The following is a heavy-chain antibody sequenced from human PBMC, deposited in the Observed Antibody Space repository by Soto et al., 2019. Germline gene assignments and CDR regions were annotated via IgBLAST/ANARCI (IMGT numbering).Heavy chain of an antibody. Sequence: SETLSLTCTFSCGSIISGDYYWSWIRQPPGKGLEWIGHIYYSGSTYYNPSLKSRVTISVDTSKNQFSLKLSSVTAADTAVYCCARVDYGWYAFDIWGQGTMVTVSS. CDR2: IYYSGST. V-gene: IGHV4-30-4*01. D-gene: IGHD4-17*01. CDR1: CGSIISGDYY. J-gene: IGHJ3*02. CDR3: ARVDYGWYAFDI.